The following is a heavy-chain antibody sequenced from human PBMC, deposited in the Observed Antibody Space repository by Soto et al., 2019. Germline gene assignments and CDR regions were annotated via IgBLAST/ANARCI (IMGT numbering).Heavy chain of an antibody. J-gene: IGHJ6*02. D-gene: IGHD3-9*01. CDR2: IYYSGST. CDR1: GGSISSGDYY. Sequence: SETLSLTCTVSGGSISSGDYYWIWIRQPPGKGLEWIGYIYYSGSTCYNPSLKSRVTISVDTSKNQFSLKLSSVTAADTAVYYCAREWGRAYYDILTGPGGHYYYYGMDVWGQGTTVTVSS. V-gene: IGHV4-30-4*01. CDR3: AREWGRAYYDILTGPGGHYYYYGMDV.